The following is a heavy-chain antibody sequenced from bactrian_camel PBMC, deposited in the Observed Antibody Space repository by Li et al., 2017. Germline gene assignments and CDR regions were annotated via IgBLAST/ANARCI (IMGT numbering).Heavy chain of an antibody. CDR1: GYTRSDNC. CDR2: IATGSGNT. CDR3: AAESRTPDCTVAVGMNY. J-gene: IGHJ4*01. V-gene: IGHV3S40*01. Sequence: VQLVESGGGSVQAGGALRLSCAAYGYTRSDNCMAWFRQRPGNGREGVARIATGSGNTYYADSVKGRFTISQDNAKNTVYLQMNSLKPEDTGMYYCAAESRTPDCTVAVGMNYWGQGTQVTVST. D-gene: IGHD6*01.